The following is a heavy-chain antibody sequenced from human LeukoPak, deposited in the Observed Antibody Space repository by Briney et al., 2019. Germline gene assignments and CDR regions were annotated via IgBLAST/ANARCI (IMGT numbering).Heavy chain of an antibody. J-gene: IGHJ4*02. CDR2: IYCSGST. V-gene: IGHV4-59*01. Sequence: SETLSLTCTVSGGSISSYYWSWVRQPPGKGLEWIGDIYCSGSTNYNPSLKRRVTISVDTSKNHFSLKLSYVTAANTAVYYCARDRCSSTSCSYFDYWGQGTLVTVSS. CDR1: GGSISSYY. D-gene: IGHD2-2*01. CDR3: ARDRCSSTSCSYFDY.